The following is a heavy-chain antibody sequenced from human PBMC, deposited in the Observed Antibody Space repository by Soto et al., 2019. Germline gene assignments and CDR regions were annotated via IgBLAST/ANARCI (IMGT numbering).Heavy chain of an antibody. CDR2: IYSIGSA. J-gene: IGHJ4*02. CDR1: GFTVSSNY. D-gene: IGHD3-10*01. CDR3: AAGDYASGSRDY. V-gene: IGHV3-66*01. Sequence: EVQLVESGGGSVQPGGSLRLSCAASGFTVSSNYMSWFRQAPGRGLEWVSSIYSIGSADYADSVKGRFTISRDNSKNTMDLQMNSLRAEYSAVYYCAAGDYASGSRDYWGQGTLVTVSS.